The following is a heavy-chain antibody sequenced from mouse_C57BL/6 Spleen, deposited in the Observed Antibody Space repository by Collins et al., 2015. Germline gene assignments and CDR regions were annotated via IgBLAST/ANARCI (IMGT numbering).Heavy chain of an antibody. CDR2: IRSKSNNYAT. V-gene: IGHV10-1*01. CDR1: GFSFNTYA. J-gene: IGHJ4*01. CDR3: VRQVDAIDY. D-gene: IGHD1-1*01. Sequence: EVQLFESGGGLVQPKGSLKLSCAASGFSFNTYAMNWVRQAPGKGLEWVARIRSKSNNYATYYADSVKDRFTISRDDSESMLYVQMNNLKTEDTAMYYCVRQVDAIDYWGQGTSVTVSS.